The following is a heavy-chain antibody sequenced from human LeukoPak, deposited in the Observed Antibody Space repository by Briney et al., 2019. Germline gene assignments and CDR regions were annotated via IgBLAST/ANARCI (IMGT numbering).Heavy chain of an antibody. V-gene: IGHV3-23*01. CDR2: ISGSGGST. CDR3: AKGLAAAGTGFDP. J-gene: IGHJ5*02. Sequence: GGSLRLSCAASTFTFSSYGMSWVRQAPGKGLEWVSSISGSGGSTYYADSVKGRFTISRDNSKNTLYLQMSSLRPEDTAIYYCAKGLAAAGTGFDPWGQGTLVTVSS. CDR1: TFTFSSYG. D-gene: IGHD6-13*01.